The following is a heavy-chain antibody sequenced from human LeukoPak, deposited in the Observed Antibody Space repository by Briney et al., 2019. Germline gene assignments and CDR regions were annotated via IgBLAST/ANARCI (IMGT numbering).Heavy chain of an antibody. J-gene: IGHJ4*02. Sequence: GGSLRLSCAASGFTFSSYGMHWVRQAPGKGLEWVSTITGSGGSTYYADSVKGRFTISRDNSKNTLYLQMNSLRAEDTAVYYCAKAGIYDYVWGSYLVDWGQGILVTVSS. D-gene: IGHD3-16*01. V-gene: IGHV3-23*01. CDR3: AKAGIYDYVWGSYLVD. CDR2: ITGSGGST. CDR1: GFTFSSYG.